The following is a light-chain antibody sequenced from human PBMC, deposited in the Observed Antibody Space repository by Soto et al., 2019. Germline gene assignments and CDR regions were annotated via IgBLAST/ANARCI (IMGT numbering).Light chain of an antibody. V-gene: IGKV1-39*01. Sequence: DIQMTKSPCFLSASVGDTVTITCRASQSMSNYLKWYQQKPGKATNLLIYAASSLASGVPSRFGGSGSGTDFTLTISSLQPEDFATYYFQQSFSANRTFGPGTKVDIE. CDR3: QQSFSANRT. J-gene: IGKJ3*01. CDR1: QSMSNY. CDR2: AAS.